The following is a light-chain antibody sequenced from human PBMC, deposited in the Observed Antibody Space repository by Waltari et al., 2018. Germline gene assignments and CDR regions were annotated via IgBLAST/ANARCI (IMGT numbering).Light chain of an antibody. J-gene: IGLJ3*02. V-gene: IGLV7-46*01. Sequence: QAVVTQEPSLTVSPGGTVTLTCGSSTGPVTNDHFPYWFQQQPGQAPRALIYDGTNRQVWPPSRFSCSLVGGKAALTLSGAQPEDETVYYCLLSYAGARVFGGGTKLTVL. CDR1: TGPVTNDHF. CDR3: LLSYAGARV. CDR2: DGT.